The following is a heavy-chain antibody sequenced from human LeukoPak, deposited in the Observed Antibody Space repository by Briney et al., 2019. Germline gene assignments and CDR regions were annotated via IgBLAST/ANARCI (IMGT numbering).Heavy chain of an antibody. V-gene: IGHV4-59*01. J-gene: IGHJ4*02. Sequence: SETLSLTCTVSGGSISTFSWSWIRQFPGKGLEWIGSIYIKSTNYTPSLKSRVAISVDTSKNQFSLRLDSVTTADTAVYYCARDTTVASGMQYWGQGTLVTVSS. CDR1: GGSISTFS. D-gene: IGHD6-19*01. CDR3: ARDTTVASGMQY. CDR2: IYIKST.